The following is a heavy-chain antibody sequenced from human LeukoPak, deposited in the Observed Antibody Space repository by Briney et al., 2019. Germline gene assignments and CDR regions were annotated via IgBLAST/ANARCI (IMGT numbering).Heavy chain of an antibody. CDR1: GFTFSDYS. CDR3: ARTNWNYYNFDY. D-gene: IGHD1-7*01. Sequence: GGSLRLSCAASGFTFSDYSMNWVRQAPGKGLEWVSSISSSTSYIFYADSMKGRFTISRDNAKNTLYLQMSSLRAEDTAVYSCARTNWNYYNFDYWGQGTLVTVSS. V-gene: IGHV3-21*01. J-gene: IGHJ4*02. CDR2: ISSSTSYI.